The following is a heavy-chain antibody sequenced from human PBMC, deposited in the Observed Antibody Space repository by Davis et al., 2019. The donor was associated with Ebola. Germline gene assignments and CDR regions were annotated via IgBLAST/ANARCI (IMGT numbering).Heavy chain of an antibody. V-gene: IGHV4-59*08. D-gene: IGHD3-3*01. CDR1: GFTFSNAW. CDR2: IYYSGST. Sequence: GSLRLSCAASGFTFSNAWMSWIRQPPGKGLEWIGYIYYSGSTNYNPSLKSRVTISVDTSKNQFSLKLSSVTAADTAVYYCARLDYDFWSGYSNWFDPWGQGTLVTVSS. J-gene: IGHJ5*02. CDR3: ARLDYDFWSGYSNWFDP.